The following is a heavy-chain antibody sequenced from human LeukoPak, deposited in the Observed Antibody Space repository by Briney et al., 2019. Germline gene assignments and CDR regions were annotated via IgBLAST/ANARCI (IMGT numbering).Heavy chain of an antibody. D-gene: IGHD1-26*01. J-gene: IGHJ4*02. CDR1: GFPFSSYW. V-gene: IGHV3-7*01. CDR3: ARDGRWELPFDY. Sequence: GGSPRLSCVASGFPFSSYWMTWVRQAPGKGLEWVANIKQDGSKKSYVDSVKGRFTISRDNAKNSLYLQMNSLRAEDTAVYYCARDGRWELPFDYWGQGTLVTVSS. CDR2: IKQDGSKK.